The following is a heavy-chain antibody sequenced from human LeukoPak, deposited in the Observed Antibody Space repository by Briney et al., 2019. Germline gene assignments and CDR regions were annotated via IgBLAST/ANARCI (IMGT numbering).Heavy chain of an antibody. CDR2: IRYDGSTK. V-gene: IGHV3-30*02. D-gene: IGHD6-13*01. CDR3: AKSAAPGRAPQHSFDY. Sequence: GGSLRLSCAASGFFFNNYDMHWVRQAPGKGLEWVTFIRYDGSTKYYADSVKGRFTISRDNSKNTLYPQMNSLKDEDTTVYYCAKSAAPGRAPQHSFDYWGQGTLVTVSS. J-gene: IGHJ4*02. CDR1: GFFFNNYD.